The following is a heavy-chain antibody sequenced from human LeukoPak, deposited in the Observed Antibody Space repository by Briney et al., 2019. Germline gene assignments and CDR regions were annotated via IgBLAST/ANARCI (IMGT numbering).Heavy chain of an antibody. CDR1: GYSIGSGYY. D-gene: IGHD2-2*01. V-gene: IGHV4-38-2*01. J-gene: IGHJ4*02. CDR3: ATLGYCSSTSCYQGY. CDR2: IYHSGST. Sequence: SETLSLTCAVSGYSIGSGYYWGWIRQPPGQGLEWIGSIYHSGSTYYNPSLKSRVTISVDTSKNQFSLKLSSVTAADTAVYYCATLGYCSSTSCYQGYWGQGTLVTVSS.